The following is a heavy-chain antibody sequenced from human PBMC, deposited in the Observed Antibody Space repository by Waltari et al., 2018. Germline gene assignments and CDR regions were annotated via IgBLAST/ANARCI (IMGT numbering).Heavy chain of an antibody. D-gene: IGHD3-10*01. Sequence: QVQLVQSGAEVKKPGASVKVSCKASGYTFTSSVISWVRQPSGQGLEWMGWSSAYNGNTNYAQKLQGRVTMTTDTSTSTAYMELRSLRSDDTAVYYCARSPRGDGGGLCDYWGQGTLVTVSS. CDR3: ARSPRGDGGGLCDY. V-gene: IGHV1-18*01. CDR1: GYTFTSSV. J-gene: IGHJ4*02. CDR2: SSAYNGNT.